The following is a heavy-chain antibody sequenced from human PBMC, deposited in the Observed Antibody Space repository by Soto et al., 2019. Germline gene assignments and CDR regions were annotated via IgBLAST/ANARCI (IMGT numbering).Heavy chain of an antibody. CDR2: ISAYNGNT. CDR1: GYSFRSHG. Sequence: QVQLLQSGAEAKRPGASVKVSCKGSGYSFRSHGIAWVRQAPGQGLEWMGWISAYNGNTNYTQKFQGRVTMSTDTSASTAYMELRSLTFTDTAFYYCTRADPIVMLAATYDFWGQGTLVTVSS. J-gene: IGHJ4*02. CDR3: TRADPIVMLAATYDF. D-gene: IGHD2-21*02. V-gene: IGHV1-18*01.